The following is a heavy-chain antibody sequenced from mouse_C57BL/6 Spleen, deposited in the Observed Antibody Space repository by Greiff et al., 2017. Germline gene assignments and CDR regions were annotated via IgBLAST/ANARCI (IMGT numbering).Heavy chain of an antibody. Sequence: DVKLVESGGGLVKPGGSLKLSCAASGFTFSSYAMSWVRQTPEKRLEWVATISDGGSYTYYPDNVEGRFTISRDNAKNNLYLQMSHLKSEDTAMYYCARELGFAYWGQGTLVTVSA. CDR3: ARELGFAY. D-gene: IGHD4-1*01. CDR1: GFTFSSYA. V-gene: IGHV5-4*01. J-gene: IGHJ3*01. CDR2: ISDGGSYT.